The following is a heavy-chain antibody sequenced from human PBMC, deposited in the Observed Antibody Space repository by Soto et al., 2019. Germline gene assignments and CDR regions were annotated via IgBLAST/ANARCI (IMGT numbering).Heavy chain of an antibody. CDR2: LSYDGHNE. CDR3: AKDRGFGEYLFDS. V-gene: IGHV3-30*18. Sequence: QVPLVESGGAVVQPGTSLRLSCAASGVASSTYGVHWVRQAPGKGLEWVAILSYDGHNEYYTDSVKGRFTISRDTSRNTLYLQMDRLRADDTAMYYCAKDRGFGEYLFDSWGQGTLVTVSS. J-gene: IGHJ4*02. CDR1: GVASSTYG. D-gene: IGHD3-10*01.